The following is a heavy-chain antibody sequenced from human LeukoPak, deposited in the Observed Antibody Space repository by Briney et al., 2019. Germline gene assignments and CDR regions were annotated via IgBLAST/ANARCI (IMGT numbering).Heavy chain of an antibody. CDR3: AKHIVGAPVVSSAFDI. V-gene: IGHV3-23*01. J-gene: IGHJ3*02. Sequence: GGSLRLSCAASGLTFNNYAMSWVRQAPGKGLEWVSAISGSGGSTYYADSVKGRFTISRDNSKNTLYLQMNSLRAEDTAVYYCAKHIVGAPVVSSAFDIWGHGTMVTVSS. CDR1: GLTFNNYA. CDR2: ISGSGGST. D-gene: IGHD1-26*01.